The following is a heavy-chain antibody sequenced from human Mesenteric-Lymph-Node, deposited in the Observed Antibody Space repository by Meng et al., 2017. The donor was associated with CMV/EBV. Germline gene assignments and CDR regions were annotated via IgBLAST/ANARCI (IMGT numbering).Heavy chain of an antibody. CDR1: GGSFSGYY. J-gene: IGHJ4*02. V-gene: IGHV4-34*01. Sequence: SETLSLTCAVYGGSFSGYYWSWIRQPPGKGLEWIGEINHSGSTNYNPSLKSRVTISVDTSKNQFSLKLRSVTAADTAVYYCARVPQGYCSSASCYRYFDYWGQGTLVTVSS. CDR3: ARVPQGYCSSASCYRYFDY. CDR2: INHSGST. D-gene: IGHD2-2*01.